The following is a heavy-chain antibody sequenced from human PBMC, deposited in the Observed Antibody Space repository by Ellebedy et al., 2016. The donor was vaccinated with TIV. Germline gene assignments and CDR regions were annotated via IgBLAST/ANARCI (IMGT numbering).Heavy chain of an antibody. CDR1: GFTFSDHY. J-gene: IGHJ4*02. Sequence: GGSLRLSCAASGFTFSDHYMEWVRQAPGKGLEWVAVISYDGSNKYYADSVKGRFTISRDNSKNTLYLQMNSLRSEDTAVYYCARGKQTYYDSRGLDYWGQGTQVTVSS. CDR2: ISYDGSNK. V-gene: IGHV3-30-3*01. CDR3: ARGKQTYYDSRGLDY. D-gene: IGHD3-22*01.